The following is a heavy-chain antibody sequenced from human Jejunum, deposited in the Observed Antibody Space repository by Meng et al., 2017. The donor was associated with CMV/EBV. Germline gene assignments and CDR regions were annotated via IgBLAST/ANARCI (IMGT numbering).Heavy chain of an antibody. Sequence: GGPFSSYAINWVRQAPGQGLEWMGGIIPISRSANYAQRFQGRVTITTDESTSTAYMELSSLTSEDTAVYYCARDGREGYNYPYYFDSWGQGTLVTVSS. J-gene: IGHJ4*02. CDR2: IIPISRSA. V-gene: IGHV1-69*05. D-gene: IGHD5-24*01. CDR1: GGPFSSYA. CDR3: ARDGREGYNYPYYFDS.